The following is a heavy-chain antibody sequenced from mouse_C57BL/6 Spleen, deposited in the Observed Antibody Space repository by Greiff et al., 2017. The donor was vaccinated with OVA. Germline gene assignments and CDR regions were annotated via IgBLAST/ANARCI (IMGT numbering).Heavy chain of an antibody. CDR1: GFSLTSYG. J-gene: IGHJ4*01. V-gene: IGHV2-2*01. D-gene: IGHD1-1*01. CDR3: ARNSAVVGPYAMDY. CDR2: IWSGGST. Sequence: VKLMESGPGLVQPSQSLSITCTVSGFSLTSYGVHWVRQSPGKGLEWLGVIWSGGSTDYNAAFISRLSISKDNSKSQVFFKMNSLQADDTAIYYSARNSAVVGPYAMDYWGQGTSVTVSS.